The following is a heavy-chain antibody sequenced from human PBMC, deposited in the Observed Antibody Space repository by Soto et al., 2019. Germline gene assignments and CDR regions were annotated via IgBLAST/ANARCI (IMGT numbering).Heavy chain of an antibody. D-gene: IGHD3-10*01. CDR1: GGTLSDHG. CDR2: TIPVFNTA. Sequence: QVQLEQSGAEVKKPGSSVKISCKASGGTLSDHGVSWLREAPGQGLEWVGGTIPVFNTAKYAPKFQGRVTIAADKPTNIAYMELGSLRSDDTASYYCARGVYGSGNYYTGPSAFDIWGQGTLVIVSS. J-gene: IGHJ3*02. V-gene: IGHV1-69*06. CDR3: ARGVYGSGNYYTGPSAFDI.